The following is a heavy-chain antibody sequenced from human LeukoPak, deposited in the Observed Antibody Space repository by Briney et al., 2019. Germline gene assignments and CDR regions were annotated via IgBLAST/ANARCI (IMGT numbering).Heavy chain of an antibody. Sequence: SVKVSCKASGGTFSSYAISWVRQAPGQGLEWMGRIIPIFGTANYAQKFQGRVTITTDESTSTAYMELSSLRSEDTAVYYCARDKDDYGDYYYMDVWGKGTTVTVSS. J-gene: IGHJ6*03. CDR2: IIPIFGTA. D-gene: IGHD4-17*01. V-gene: IGHV1-69*05. CDR3: ARDKDDYGDYYYMDV. CDR1: GGTFSSYA.